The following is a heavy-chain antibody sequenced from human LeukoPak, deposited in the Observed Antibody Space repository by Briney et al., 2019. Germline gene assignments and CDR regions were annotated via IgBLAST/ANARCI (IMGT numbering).Heavy chain of an antibody. CDR3: ATPGGGYDLRFDY. D-gene: IGHD5-12*01. CDR2: FDPEDGET. V-gene: IGHV1-24*01. CDR1: GYTLTESS. J-gene: IGHJ4*02. Sequence: GASVKVSCKASGYTLTESSMHWVRQAPGKGLEWMGGFDPEDGETIYAQKFQGRVTMTEDTSTDTAYMEPSSLRSEDTAVYYCATPGGGYDLRFDYWGQGTLVTVSS.